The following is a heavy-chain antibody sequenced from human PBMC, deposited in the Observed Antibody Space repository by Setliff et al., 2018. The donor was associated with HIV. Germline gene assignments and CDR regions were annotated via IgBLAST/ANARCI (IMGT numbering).Heavy chain of an antibody. CDR3: AREIGDYYDSSGYYPPTDYYYGMDV. CDR2: ISAYNGNT. D-gene: IGHD3-22*01. V-gene: IGHV1-18*01. Sequence: APVKVSCKASGYTFTSYDISWVRQAPGQGLEWMGWISAYNGNTNYAQKLQGRVTMTTDTSTSTAYMELRSLRSDETAVYYCAREIGDYYDSSGYYPPTDYYYGMDVWGQGTTVIVSS. CDR1: GYTFTSYD. J-gene: IGHJ6*02.